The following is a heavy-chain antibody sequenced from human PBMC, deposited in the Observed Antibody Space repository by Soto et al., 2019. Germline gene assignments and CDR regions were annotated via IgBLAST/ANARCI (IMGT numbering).Heavy chain of an antibody. CDR3: ARPGSGYDVLTGRYFYYYHTVDV. J-gene: IGHJ6*02. CDR1: GFIFSTYA. D-gene: IGHD3-9*01. V-gene: IGHV3-30-3*01. CDR2: ISYDGNTK. Sequence: GGSLRLSCAVSGFIFSTYAMHWVRQPPGKGLEWVAVISYDGNTKDYADSVKGRFTISRDNSKDTVYLQMSSLRTEDTAVYYCARPGSGYDVLTGRYFYYYHTVDVWGQGTTVTVSS.